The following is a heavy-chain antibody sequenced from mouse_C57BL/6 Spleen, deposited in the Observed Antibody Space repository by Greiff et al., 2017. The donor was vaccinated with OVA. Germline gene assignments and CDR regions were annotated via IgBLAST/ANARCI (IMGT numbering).Heavy chain of an antibody. CDR2: ISGGGGNT. V-gene: IGHV5-9*01. CDR1: GFTFSRYT. J-gene: IGHJ2*01. CDR3: ARQEDYFDY. Sequence: EVTPVESGGGLVKPGGFLTLSCAASGFTFSRYTMSWVRQTPEKRLEWVATISGGGGNTYYQDSVKGRLPIYRDNAKNTLYLQVSSLRSDDTALYCCARQEDYFDYWGQGTTLTVSS.